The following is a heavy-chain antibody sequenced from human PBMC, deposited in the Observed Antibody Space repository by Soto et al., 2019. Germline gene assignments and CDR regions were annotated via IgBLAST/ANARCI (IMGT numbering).Heavy chain of an antibody. CDR2: IIGDGTTS. V-gene: IGHV3-74*01. CDR3: ARTSTSGTRFDY. CDR1: GFTFSSHW. D-gene: IGHD1-1*01. J-gene: IGHJ4*02. Sequence: GGSLRLSCVASGFTFSSHWIHWVRQSPGQGLVSVSSIIGDGTTSHYADFVKGRFTISRDNAKNTVYLEMSRLRVEDTALYYCARTSTSGTRFDYWGQGSLVTVSS.